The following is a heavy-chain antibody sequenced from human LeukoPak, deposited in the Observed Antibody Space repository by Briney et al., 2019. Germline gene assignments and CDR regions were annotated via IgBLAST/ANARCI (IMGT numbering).Heavy chain of an antibody. V-gene: IGHV3-72*01. J-gene: IGHJ4*02. Sequence: GGSLSLSCAASGFTFTDHYMDWVRQAPGKGLEWVGRIRNKAKSYTTDYAASVKGRFTLPRDDSKNSLYLQMNSLKTEDTAVYYCARDDGYGYGYWGQGTLVTVSS. CDR1: GFTFTDHY. CDR2: IRNKAKSYTT. CDR3: ARDDGYGYGY. D-gene: IGHD5-18*01.